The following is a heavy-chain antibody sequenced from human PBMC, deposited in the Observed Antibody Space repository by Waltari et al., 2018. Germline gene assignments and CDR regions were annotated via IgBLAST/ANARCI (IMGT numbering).Heavy chain of an antibody. Sequence: EVQLVESGGGLVQPGGSLTLSCTDSGFTLISSEINWVRQAPGKGLEWISYISDSGSAIYYADSVKGRFTISRDNAKKSLYLQMNSLRDDDTGVYYCAKIAVTGSHYWYFDLWGRGTLVTVSS. D-gene: IGHD1-26*01. CDR3: AKIAVTGSHYWYFDL. CDR1: GFTLISSE. V-gene: IGHV3-48*03. J-gene: IGHJ2*01. CDR2: ISDSGSAI.